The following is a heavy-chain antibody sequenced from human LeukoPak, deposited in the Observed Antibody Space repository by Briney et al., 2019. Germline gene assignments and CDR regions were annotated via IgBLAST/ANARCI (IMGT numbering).Heavy chain of an antibody. Sequence: GGSLRLSCAASGFTFSDYYMSWIRQAPGKGLEWISYISDSENMIYYADSVKGRFTISRDNAKNSLYLQMNSLRAEDTAVYYCTREDHSNYNYWGQGTLVTVSS. V-gene: IGHV3-11*04. D-gene: IGHD4-11*01. CDR2: ISDSENMI. J-gene: IGHJ4*02. CDR3: TREDHSNYNY. CDR1: GFTFSDYY.